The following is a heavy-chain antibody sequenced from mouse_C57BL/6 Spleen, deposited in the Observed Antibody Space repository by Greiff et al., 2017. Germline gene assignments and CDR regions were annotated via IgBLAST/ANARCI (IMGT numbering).Heavy chain of an antibody. CDR1: GYTFTSYD. CDR3: ASWDSSGYRYCDY. CDR2: IYPRDGST. D-gene: IGHD3-2*02. J-gene: IGHJ2*01. Sequence: VQLVESGPELVKPGASVKLSCKASGYTFTSYDITWVKQRPGQGLEWIGWIYPRDGSTKYNEKFKGKATLTVDTSSSTAYMELHSLTSEDSAVYFGASWDSSGYRYCDYGGQGTTLTVSS. V-gene: IGHV1-85*01.